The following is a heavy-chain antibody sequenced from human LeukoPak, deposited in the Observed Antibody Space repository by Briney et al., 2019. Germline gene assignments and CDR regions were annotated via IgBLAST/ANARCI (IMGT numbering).Heavy chain of an antibody. Sequence: ASVKVSCKVSGYTLTELSMHWVRQAPGKGLEWMGGFDPEDGETIYAQKFQGRVTMTEDTSTDTAYMELSSLRSEDTAVYYCARSDYDILTGYSNYYYYYYMDVWGKGTTVTVSS. D-gene: IGHD3-9*01. CDR3: ARSDYDILTGYSNYYYYYYMDV. J-gene: IGHJ6*03. V-gene: IGHV1-24*01. CDR2: FDPEDGET. CDR1: GYTLTELS.